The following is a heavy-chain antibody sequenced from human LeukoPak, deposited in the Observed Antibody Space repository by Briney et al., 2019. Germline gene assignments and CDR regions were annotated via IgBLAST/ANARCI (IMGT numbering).Heavy chain of an antibody. D-gene: IGHD2-15*01. CDR3: TRLYCSGGSCRFDY. Sequence: PGGSLKLSCAASGFTFSGSAMHWVRQASGKGLEWVGRIRSKANSYATAYAASVKGRFTISRDDSKNTAYLQMSSLKTEDTAVYYCTRLYCSGGSCRFDYWGQGTLVTVSS. CDR1: GFTFSGSA. J-gene: IGHJ4*02. V-gene: IGHV3-73*01. CDR2: IRSKANSYAT.